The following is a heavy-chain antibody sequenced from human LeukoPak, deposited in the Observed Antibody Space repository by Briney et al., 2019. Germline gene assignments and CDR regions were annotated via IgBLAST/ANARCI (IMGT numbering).Heavy chain of an antibody. V-gene: IGHV3-21*01. J-gene: IGHJ4*02. CDR1: GFTFSSYS. CDR3: ARDGYSYGFVDY. D-gene: IGHD5-18*01. Sequence: PGGSLRLSCAASGFTFSSYSMNWVRQAPGKGLEWVSSISSSSSYIYYADSVKGRFTISRDNAKNSLYLQMNSLRAEDTAVYYCARDGYSYGFVDYWGQGTLVTVSS. CDR2: ISSSSSYI.